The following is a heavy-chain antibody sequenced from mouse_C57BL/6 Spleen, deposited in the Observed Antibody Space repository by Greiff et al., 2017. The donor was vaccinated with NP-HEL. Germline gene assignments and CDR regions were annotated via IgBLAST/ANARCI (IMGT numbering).Heavy chain of an antibody. J-gene: IGHJ1*03. Sequence: VQLKESGPELVKPGASVKIPCKASGYTFTDYNMDWVKQSHGKSLEWIGDINPNNGGTIYNQKFKGKATLTVDKSSSTAYMELRSLTSEDTAVYYCARKGMSNWYFDVWGTGTTVTVSS. CDR1: GYTFTDYN. V-gene: IGHV1-18*01. CDR2: INPNNGGT. D-gene: IGHD2-10*02. CDR3: ARKGMSNWYFDV.